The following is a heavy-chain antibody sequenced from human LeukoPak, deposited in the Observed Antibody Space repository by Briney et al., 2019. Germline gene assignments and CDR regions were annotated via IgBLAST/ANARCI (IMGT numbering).Heavy chain of an antibody. J-gene: IGHJ4*02. CDR1: GGSISSGDYY. Sequence: SQTLSLTCTVSGGSISSGDYYWSWIRQPPGKGLEWIGYIYYSGSTYYNPSLKSRVTISVDTSKNQFSLKLSSVTAADTAVYYCARESEAAAGRLFDYWGQGTLVTVSS. CDR3: ARESEAAAGRLFDY. D-gene: IGHD6-13*01. V-gene: IGHV4-31*03. CDR2: IYYSGST.